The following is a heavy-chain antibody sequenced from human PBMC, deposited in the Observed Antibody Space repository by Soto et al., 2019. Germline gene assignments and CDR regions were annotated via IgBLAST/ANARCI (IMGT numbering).Heavy chain of an antibody. J-gene: IGHJ4*02. CDR2: ISGSGGST. CDR3: AKDPGYDSSGYYFDY. D-gene: IGHD3-22*01. V-gene: IGHV3-23*01. Sequence: GGSLRLSCAASGFTFSSYAMSWVRQAPGKGLEWVSAISGSGGSTYYADSVKGRFTISRDNSKNTLYLQMNSLRAEDTAVYYCAKDPGYDSSGYYFDYWGQGTLVTVYS. CDR1: GFTFSSYA.